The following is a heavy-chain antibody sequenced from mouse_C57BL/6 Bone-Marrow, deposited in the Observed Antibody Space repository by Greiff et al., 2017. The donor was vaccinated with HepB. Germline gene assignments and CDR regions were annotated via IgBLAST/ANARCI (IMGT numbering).Heavy chain of an antibody. J-gene: IGHJ4*01. CDR3: ARQVPHYAMDY. V-gene: IGHV5-12*01. D-gene: IGHD5-1*01. Sequence: EVHLVESGGGLVQPGGSLKLSCAASGFTFSDYYMYWVRQTPEKRLEWVAYISNGGGSTYYPDTVKGRFTISRDNAKNTLYLQMSRLKSEDTAMYYCARQVPHYAMDYWGQGTSVTVSS. CDR2: ISNGGGST. CDR1: GFTFSDYY.